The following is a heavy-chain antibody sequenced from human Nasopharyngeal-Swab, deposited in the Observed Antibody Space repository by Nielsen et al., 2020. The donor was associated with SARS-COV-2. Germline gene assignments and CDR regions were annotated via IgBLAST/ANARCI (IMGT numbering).Heavy chain of an antibody. V-gene: IGHV3-48*02. CDR1: GFAFTDYS. J-gene: IGHJ4*02. CDR3: VREFEATGATYLDY. D-gene: IGHD1-26*01. Sequence: GGSLRLSCAASGFAFTDYSMDWVRQAPGKGLEWVSYITNSSSTRYYADSVKGRFTVSRDNAKNSLYLQMSSLRDEDTAVYYCVREFEATGATYLDYWGLGTLVTVSS. CDR2: ITNSSSTR.